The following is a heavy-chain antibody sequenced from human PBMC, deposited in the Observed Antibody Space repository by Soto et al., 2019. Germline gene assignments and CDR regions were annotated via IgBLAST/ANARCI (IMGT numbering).Heavy chain of an antibody. CDR1: GGSISSYY. J-gene: IGHJ5*02. CDR3: ARAHRWVGYYGSGSYVNWFDP. Sequence: SETLSLTCTVSGGSISSYYWSWIRQPPGKGLEWIGYIYYSGSTNYNPSLKSRVTISVDTSKNQFSLKLSSLTAADAAVYYCARAHRWVGYYGSGSYVNWFDPGGQGTLVTVSS. V-gene: IGHV4-59*01. D-gene: IGHD3-10*01. CDR2: IYYSGST.